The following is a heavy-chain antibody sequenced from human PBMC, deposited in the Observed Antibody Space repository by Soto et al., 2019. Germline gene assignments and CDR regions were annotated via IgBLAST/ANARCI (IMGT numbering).Heavy chain of an antibody. CDR1: VCSISSSSYY. CDR3: ARLPYYYDSSGYYGGPNDY. J-gene: IGHJ4*02. V-gene: IGHV4-39*01. CDR2: IYYSGST. D-gene: IGHD3-22*01. Sequence: SETLSLTCTVSVCSISSSSYYWGWIRQPPGKGLEWIGSIYYSGSTYYNPSLKSRVTISVDTSKNQFSLKLSSVTAADTAVYYCARLPYYYDSSGYYGGPNDYWGQGTLVTVS.